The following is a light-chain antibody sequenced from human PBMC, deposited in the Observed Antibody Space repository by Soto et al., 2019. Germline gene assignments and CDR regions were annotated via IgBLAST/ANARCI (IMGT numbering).Light chain of an antibody. Sequence: QSALTQPASVSGSPGQSITISCTGTSSDIGSYDLVSWYQRHPGKAPKLMIYEGNKRPSGGSSRFSGSKSGNTASLTISGLQAEDEADYYCCSYVGYFNVIFGGVTKVTVL. J-gene: IGLJ2*01. CDR3: CSYVGYFNVI. CDR1: SSDIGSYDL. V-gene: IGLV2-23*01. CDR2: EGN.